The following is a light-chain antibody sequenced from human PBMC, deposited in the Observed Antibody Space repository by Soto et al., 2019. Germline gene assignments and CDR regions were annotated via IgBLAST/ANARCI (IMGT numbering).Light chain of an antibody. Sequence: QSALTQPPSASGAPGQAVTISCTGTSSDVGGYNYVSWYQQHPGKAPKLMMYEVSKRPSGVPDRFSGSKSGNTSSLTVSGLQAEDEADYYCSSYAGSNHFVFGGGTKLTVL. J-gene: IGLJ2*01. CDR1: SSDVGGYNY. CDR3: SSYAGSNHFV. CDR2: EVS. V-gene: IGLV2-8*01.